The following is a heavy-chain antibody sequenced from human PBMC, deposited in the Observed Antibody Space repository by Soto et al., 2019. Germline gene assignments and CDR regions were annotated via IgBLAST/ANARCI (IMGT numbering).Heavy chain of an antibody. V-gene: IGHV4-59*11. CDR3: TRANWYSEY. CDR2: IYYNGNT. D-gene: IGHD7-27*01. Sequence: QVQLQESGPGLVKPSETLSLTCTVSGGSISNHYWSWIRKPPGKGLEWIGYIYYNGNTNYNPSLKRRVTMSVDTSKNQISLKLSSVTAADTAVYYCTRANWYSEYWGQGTLVTVSS. J-gene: IGHJ4*02. CDR1: GGSISNHY.